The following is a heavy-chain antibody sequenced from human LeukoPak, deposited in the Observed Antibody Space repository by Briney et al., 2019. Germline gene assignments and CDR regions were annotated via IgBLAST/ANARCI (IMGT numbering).Heavy chain of an antibody. CDR1: GFTFSNYW. V-gene: IGHV3-7*01. J-gene: IGHJ4*02. D-gene: IGHD2-15*01. Sequence: PGGSLRLSCAASGFTFSNYWMAWVRQAPGKGPEWVANISLDGSQKYYVDSVKGRFTISRDNAKNSLYLQMNSLRAEDTAVYYCAREKGIDCWGQGTLVTVSS. CDR2: ISLDGSQK. CDR3: AREKGIDC.